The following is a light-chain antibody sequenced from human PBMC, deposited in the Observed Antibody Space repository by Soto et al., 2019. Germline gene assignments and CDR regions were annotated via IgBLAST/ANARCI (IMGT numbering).Light chain of an antibody. J-gene: IGKJ1*01. CDR3: QQYGSPPWA. V-gene: IGKV3-20*01. CDR2: AAS. Sequence: VGLTQAPGTLFLSPGERATLSCSASQSVGSNFLAWYQQKRGQAPRILIYAASNRASGIPDRFSGSGSGSDFTLTISRLEPEDFAVYYCQQYGSPPWAFGQGTRVEI. CDR1: QSVGSNF.